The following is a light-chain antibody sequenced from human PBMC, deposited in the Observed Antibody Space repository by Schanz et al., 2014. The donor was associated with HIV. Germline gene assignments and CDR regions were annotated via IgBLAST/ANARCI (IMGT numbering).Light chain of an antibody. Sequence: QSALTQPASVAGPPGQSITIACTGTSSDIGGYNFVSWYQQHPGKAPKLTIYDVTKRSAGASVRFSGSKSGNTAFLTISGLQDDDEAEYFCSSYSSTSTLGVFGGGTKLTVL. J-gene: IGLJ2*01. V-gene: IGLV2-14*03. CDR2: DVT. CDR3: SSYSSTSTLGV. CDR1: SSDIGGYNF.